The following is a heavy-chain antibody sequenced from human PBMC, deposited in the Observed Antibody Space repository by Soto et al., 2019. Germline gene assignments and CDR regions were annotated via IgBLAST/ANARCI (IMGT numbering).Heavy chain of an antibody. CDR2: IIPIFGTA. CDR3: ARELLGTLDY. CDR1: GDTFSSYA. J-gene: IGHJ4*02. V-gene: IGHV1-69*13. D-gene: IGHD6-13*01. Sequence: ASVKVSCKASGDTFSSYAISWVRQAPGQGLEWMGGIIPIFGTANYAQKFQGRVTITADESTSTAYMELSSLRSEDTAVYYCARELLGTLDYWGQGTMVTVYS.